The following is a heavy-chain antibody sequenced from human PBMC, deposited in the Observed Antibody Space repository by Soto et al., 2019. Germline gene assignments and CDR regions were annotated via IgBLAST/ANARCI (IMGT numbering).Heavy chain of an antibody. CDR1: GVTLTGYA. CDR3: TRVGVGYSLGSGFTP. CDR2: VSHDGTGR. J-gene: IGHJ5*02. V-gene: IGHV3-30-3*01. D-gene: IGHD5-18*01. Sequence: GGSLRLSCLASGVTLTGYAMHWVRHAPGKGLEWVASVSHDGTGRYAASVRGRFTISRDISKSTVSLQMGSLSGEDTAVYYCTRVGVGYSLGSGFTPWGQGTLVTVSS.